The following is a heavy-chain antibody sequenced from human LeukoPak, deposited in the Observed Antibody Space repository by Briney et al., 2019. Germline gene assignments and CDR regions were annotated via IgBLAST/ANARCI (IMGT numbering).Heavy chain of an antibody. Sequence: ASVKVSCKASGYTFTGYYMHWVRQARGQGLEWMGWINPNSGGTNYAQKFQGRVTMTRDTSISTAYMELSRLRSDDTAVYYCAREETIFGVVSPFDYWGQGTLVTVSS. CDR2: INPNSGGT. V-gene: IGHV1-2*02. CDR3: AREETIFGVVSPFDY. D-gene: IGHD3-3*01. J-gene: IGHJ4*02. CDR1: GYTFTGYY.